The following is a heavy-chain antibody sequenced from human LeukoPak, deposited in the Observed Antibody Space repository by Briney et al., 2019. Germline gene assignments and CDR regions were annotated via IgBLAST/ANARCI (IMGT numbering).Heavy chain of an antibody. Sequence: GGSLRLSCAASGFTFSSYEMYWVRQAPGKGLEWVSYISTSGSTIYYADSVKGRFTISRDNAKNSLYLQMNSLRAEDTAVYYCARALPNSWYFFDYWGQGTLVTVSS. D-gene: IGHD6-13*01. CDR3: ARALPNSWYFFDY. CDR1: GFTFSSYE. J-gene: IGHJ4*02. V-gene: IGHV3-48*03. CDR2: ISTSGSTI.